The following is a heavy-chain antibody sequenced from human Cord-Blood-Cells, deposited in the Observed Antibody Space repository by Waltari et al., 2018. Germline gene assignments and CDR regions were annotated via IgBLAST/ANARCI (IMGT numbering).Heavy chain of an antibody. V-gene: IGHV1-69*12. CDR2: IFPILGTA. J-gene: IGHJ6*02. CDR3: ARACSGRNSNYYYDGMDV. D-gene: IGHD3-10*02. Sequence: QVQLVQSGAEVKKPGSSVKVSCKASGGTFSSYAISWVRQAPGQGLEWMGGIFPILGTANDAQKFQGRVTITADESTSTAYMELSSLRSEDTAVYYCARACSGRNSNYYYDGMDVWGQGTTVTVSS. CDR1: GGTFSSYA.